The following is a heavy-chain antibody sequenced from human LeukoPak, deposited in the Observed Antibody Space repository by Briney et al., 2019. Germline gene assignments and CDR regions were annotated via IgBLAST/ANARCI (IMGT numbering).Heavy chain of an antibody. D-gene: IGHD5-12*01. J-gene: IGHJ1*01. CDR1: GFTFSSYW. CDR2: IKQDGSEK. CDR3: AREGGSGGYSFHFQH. Sequence: GGSLRLSCAASGFTFSSYWMSWVRQAPWKGLEWVANIKQDGSEKYYVDPVKGRFTISRDNAKNSLYLQMNSLRAEDTAVYYCAREGGSGGYSFHFQHWGQGTLVTVSS. V-gene: IGHV3-7*01.